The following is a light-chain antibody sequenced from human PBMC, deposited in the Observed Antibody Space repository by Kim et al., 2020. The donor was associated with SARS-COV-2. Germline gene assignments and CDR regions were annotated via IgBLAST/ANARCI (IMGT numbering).Light chain of an antibody. CDR3: QQYDNLPLT. Sequence: ASVGDRVSNPCQASQHMTNYFIWFHQKPGKAPKLLINHASNLETGVPSRFSGRGSGTDFTFTITSLQPEDVGTYYCQQYDNLPLTFGGGTKVDIK. CDR1: QHMTNY. J-gene: IGKJ4*01. CDR2: HAS. V-gene: IGKV1-33*01.